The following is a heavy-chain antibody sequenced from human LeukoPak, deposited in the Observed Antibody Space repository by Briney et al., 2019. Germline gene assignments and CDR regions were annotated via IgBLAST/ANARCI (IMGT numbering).Heavy chain of an antibody. CDR1: GYSISSGYY. V-gene: IGHV4-38-2*02. CDR3: ARDGSSAVADY. CDR2: TYHSGST. D-gene: IGHD6-19*01. Sequence: PSETLSLTCSVSGYSISSGYYWGWIRQPPGKVLEWIGSTYHSGSTYYNPSLKSRVTISVDTSKNQFSLKLSSVTAADTAVYYCARDGSSAVADYWGQGTLVTVSA. J-gene: IGHJ4*02.